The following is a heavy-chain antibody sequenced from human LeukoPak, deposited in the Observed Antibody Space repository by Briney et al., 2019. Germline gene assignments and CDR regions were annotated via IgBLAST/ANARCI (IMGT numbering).Heavy chain of an antibody. CDR2: IIPIFGTA. CDR1: GGTFSSYA. CDR3: ASLAQYCSSTSCYGAFDV. J-gene: IGHJ3*01. D-gene: IGHD2-2*01. Sequence: SVKVSCKASGGTFSSYAISWVRQAPGQGLEWMGGIIPIFGTANYAQKFQGRVTITADESTSTAYMELSSLRSEDTAVYYCASLAQYCSSTSCYGAFDVWGQGTMVTVSS. V-gene: IGHV1-69*01.